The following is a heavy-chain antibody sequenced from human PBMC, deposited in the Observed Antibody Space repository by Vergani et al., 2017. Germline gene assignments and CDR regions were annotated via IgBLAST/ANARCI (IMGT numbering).Heavy chain of an antibody. CDR1: GGSISSYY. CDR3: ARTDYYDSSGYYYWYFDL. Sequence: QVQLQESGPGLVKPSETLSLTCTVSGGSISSYYWSWIRQPPGKGLEWIGYIYYSGSTNYNPSLKSRVTISVDTSKNQFSLKLSSVTAAVTAVYYCARTDYYDSSGYYYWYFDLWGRGTLVTVSS. D-gene: IGHD3-22*01. CDR2: IYYSGST. V-gene: IGHV4-59*01. J-gene: IGHJ2*01.